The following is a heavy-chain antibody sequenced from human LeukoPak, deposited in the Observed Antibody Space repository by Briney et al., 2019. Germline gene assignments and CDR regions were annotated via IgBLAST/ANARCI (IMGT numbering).Heavy chain of an antibody. CDR2: ISRSGSPI. CDR1: GCTLSNYE. D-gene: IGHD6-6*01. J-gene: IGHJ4*02. V-gene: IGHV3-48*03. CDR3: ARDLVY. Sequence: GGSLRLSCAGSGCTLSNYEMNWVRQAPGKGLEWLSYISRSGSPIYYADSVKGRFTISRDNAKNSLYLQMNSLRAEDTAVYYCARDLVYWGQGTLVTVSS.